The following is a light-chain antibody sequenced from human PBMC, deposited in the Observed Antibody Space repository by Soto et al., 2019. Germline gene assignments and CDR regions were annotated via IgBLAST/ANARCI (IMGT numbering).Light chain of an antibody. J-gene: IGKJ2*01. CDR3: QQRSNLPPYT. CDR1: QSVSSY. V-gene: IGKV3-11*01. Sequence: EIVLTQSPATLSLSPGERATLSCRASQSVSSYLAWYQQEPGQAPRLLIYDASNRATGIPARFSGSGYRTDSAITISSLEPDDCAFYCCQQRSNLPPYTFGQGTKLHIK. CDR2: DAS.